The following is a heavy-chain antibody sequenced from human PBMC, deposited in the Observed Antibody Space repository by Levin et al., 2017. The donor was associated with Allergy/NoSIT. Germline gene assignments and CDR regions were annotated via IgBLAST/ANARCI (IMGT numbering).Heavy chain of an antibody. Sequence: SETLSLTCTVSGGSISSYYWSWIRQPAGKGLEWIGRIYTSGSTNYNPSLKSRVTMSVDTSKNQFSLKLSSVTAADTAVYYCARDQLELRPSAKGRPANWFDPWGQGTLVTVSS. D-gene: IGHD1-7*01. V-gene: IGHV4-4*07. J-gene: IGHJ5*02. CDR1: GGSISSYY. CDR3: ARDQLELRPSAKGRPANWFDP. CDR2: IYTSGST.